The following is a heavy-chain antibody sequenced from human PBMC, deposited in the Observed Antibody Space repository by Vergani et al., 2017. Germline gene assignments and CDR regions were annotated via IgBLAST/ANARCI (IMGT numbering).Heavy chain of an antibody. J-gene: IGHJ6*02. CDR3: ARDLGATHYYYYGMDV. Sequence: QVQLQESGPGLVKPSETLSLTCTVSGGSISSYYWSWIRQPPGKGLEWIGYIYYSGSTNYNPSLKSRVTISVDTSKNQFSLKLSSVTAADTAVYYCARDLGATHYYYYGMDVWGQGTTVTVSS. D-gene: IGHD1-26*01. CDR1: GGSISSYY. CDR2: IYYSGST. V-gene: IGHV4-59*01.